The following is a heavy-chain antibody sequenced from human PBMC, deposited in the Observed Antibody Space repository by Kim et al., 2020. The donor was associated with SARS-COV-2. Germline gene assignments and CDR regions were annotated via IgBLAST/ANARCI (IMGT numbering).Heavy chain of an antibody. CDR3: ARPMVRGSDPPPHY. Sequence: AQKFQGRVTMTRDTYTSTVYMELSSLRAEDTAVYYCARPMVRGSDPPPHYWGQGTLVTVSS. J-gene: IGHJ4*02. V-gene: IGHV1-46*01. D-gene: IGHD3-10*01.